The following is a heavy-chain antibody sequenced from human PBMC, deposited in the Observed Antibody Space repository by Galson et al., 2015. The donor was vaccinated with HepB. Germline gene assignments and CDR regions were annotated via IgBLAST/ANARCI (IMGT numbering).Heavy chain of an antibody. CDR2: ISYDGSNK. J-gene: IGHJ4*02. CDR1: GYSFTNYG. Sequence: SCKASGYSFTNYGMHWVRQAPGKGLGWVAVISYDGSNKYYADSVKGRFTISRDNSKNTLYLQMNSLRAEDTALYYCAKDPYLYSALAGTMAGFDYWGQGTLVTVSS. CDR3: AKDPYLYSALAGTMAGFDY. V-gene: IGHV3-30*18. D-gene: IGHD6-19*01.